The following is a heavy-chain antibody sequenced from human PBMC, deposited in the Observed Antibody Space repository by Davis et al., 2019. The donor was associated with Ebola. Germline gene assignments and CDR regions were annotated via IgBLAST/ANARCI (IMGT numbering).Heavy chain of an antibody. V-gene: IGHV4-59*08. CDR3: AGQYYDFSFDP. CDR2: IYYSGST. CDR1: GGSISSYY. Sequence: MPSETLSLTCTVSGGSISSYYWSWIRQPPGKGLEWIGYIYYSGSTNYNPSLKSRVTISVDTSKNQFSLKLSSVTAADTAVYYCAGQYYDFSFDPWGQGTLVTVSS. J-gene: IGHJ5*02. D-gene: IGHD3-3*01.